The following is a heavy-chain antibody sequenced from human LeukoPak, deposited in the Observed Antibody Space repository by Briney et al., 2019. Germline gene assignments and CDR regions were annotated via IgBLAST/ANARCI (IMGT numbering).Heavy chain of an antibody. CDR2: IYYSGST. CDR1: GGSISPYS. V-gene: IGHV4-59*08. J-gene: IGHJ4*02. Sequence: SETLSLTCTVSGGSISPYSWSWIRQPPAKGLEWIGYIYYSGSTYYNPSLKSRVTISVDTSKNQFSLRLSSVTAADTAVYYCARLTYTYYYDSSTYSFWGQGTLVTVSS. D-gene: IGHD3-22*01. CDR3: ARLTYTYYYDSSTYSF.